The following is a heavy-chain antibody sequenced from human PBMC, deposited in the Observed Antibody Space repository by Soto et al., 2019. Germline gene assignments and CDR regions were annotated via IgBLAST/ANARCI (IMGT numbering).Heavy chain of an antibody. CDR2: ISYDGSNK. V-gene: IGHV3-30-3*01. CDR1: GFTFSSYA. Sequence: VQLVESGGGVVQPGRSLRLSCAASGFTFSSYAMHWVRQAPGKGLEWVAVISYDGSNKYYADSVKGRFTISRDNSKNTLYLQMNSLRAEDTAVYYCARDLRRYYDTSGPTPPGGYWGQGTLVTVSS. D-gene: IGHD3-22*01. J-gene: IGHJ4*02. CDR3: ARDLRRYYDTSGPTPPGGY.